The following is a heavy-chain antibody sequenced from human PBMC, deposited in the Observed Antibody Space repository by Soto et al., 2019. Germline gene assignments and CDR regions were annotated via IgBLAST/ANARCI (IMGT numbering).Heavy chain of an antibody. CDR2: IKSKTDGGTT. J-gene: IGHJ4*02. D-gene: IGHD6-13*01. Sequence: GGSLRLSCAASGFTFRNAWMSWVRQAPGKGLEWVGRIKSKTDGGTTDYAAPVKGRFTISRDDSKNTLYLQMNSLKTEDTAVYYCTTAAGYSSSWALFDYWGQGTLVTVSS. CDR1: GFTFRNAW. CDR3: TTAAGYSSSWALFDY. V-gene: IGHV3-15*01.